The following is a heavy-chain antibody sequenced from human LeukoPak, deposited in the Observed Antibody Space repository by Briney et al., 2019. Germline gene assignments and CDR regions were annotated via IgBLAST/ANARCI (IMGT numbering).Heavy chain of an antibody. CDR1: GYTFTSYG. CDR2: ISTYNGNT. V-gene: IGHV1-18*01. CDR3: AKRGGTVTTEFDY. Sequence: ASVKVSCKASGYTFTSYGITWVRLAPGQGLQWMGWISTYNGNTNYAQKLQGRVTMTTDTSTSTAYMELRSLRSDDTAVYYCAKRGGTVTTEFDYWGQGTLVTVSS. D-gene: IGHD4-17*01. J-gene: IGHJ4*02.